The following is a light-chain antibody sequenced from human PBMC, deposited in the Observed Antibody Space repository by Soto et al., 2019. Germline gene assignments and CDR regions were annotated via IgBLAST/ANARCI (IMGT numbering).Light chain of an antibody. CDR2: SNN. J-gene: IGLJ2*01. CDR1: SSNIGSNT. Sequence: QSVLTQPPSASGTPGQRVTLSCSGSSSNIGSNTVNWYQQLPGTAPKLLIYSNNQRPSGVPDRFSGSTSGTSASLAISGLQSADEADYYCAALDDSLNAVVFGGGTKLTVL. CDR3: AALDDSLNAVV. V-gene: IGLV1-44*01.